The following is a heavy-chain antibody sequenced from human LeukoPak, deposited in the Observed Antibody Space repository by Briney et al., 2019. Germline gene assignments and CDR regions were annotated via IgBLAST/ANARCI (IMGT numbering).Heavy chain of an antibody. J-gene: IGHJ6*02. D-gene: IGHD3-22*01. CDR2: INPNSGGT. CDR1: GYTFTGYY. Sequence: ASVKVSCKASGYTFTGYYMHWVRQAPGQGLEWMGWINPNSGGTNYAQKFQGWVTMTRDTSISTAYMELSRLRSDDTAVYYCAITMIDYYYGMDVWGQRTTVTVSS. CDR3: AITMIDYYYGMDV. V-gene: IGHV1-2*04.